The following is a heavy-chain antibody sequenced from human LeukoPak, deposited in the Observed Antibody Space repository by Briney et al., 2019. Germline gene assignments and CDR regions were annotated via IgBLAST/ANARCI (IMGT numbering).Heavy chain of an antibody. D-gene: IGHD5-12*01. V-gene: IGHV1-8*01. CDR3: ASTRVYSGYEVNDAFDI. CDR2: MNPNSGNT. J-gene: IGHJ3*02. CDR1: GYTFTSYD. Sequence: ASVKGSCKASGYTFTSYDINWVRQATGQGLEWMGWMNPNSGNTGYAQKFQGRVTMTRNTSISTAYMELSSLRSEDTAVYYCASTRVYSGYEVNDAFDIWGQGTMVTVSS.